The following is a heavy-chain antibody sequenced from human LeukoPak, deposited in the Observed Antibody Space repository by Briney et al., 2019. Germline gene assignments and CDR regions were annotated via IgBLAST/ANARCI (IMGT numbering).Heavy chain of an antibody. Sequence: GGSLRLSCSASGFTFDDYAMHWVRQAPGKGLEWVSGISWSSGNITYGDSVKGRFTISRDNAKNSLYLQMNSLRTEDTALYYCAKGGAAADNYWYFDLWGRGTLVTVSS. CDR3: AKGGAAADNYWYFDL. CDR1: GFTFDDYA. CDR2: ISWSSGNI. V-gene: IGHV3-9*01. J-gene: IGHJ2*01. D-gene: IGHD6-13*01.